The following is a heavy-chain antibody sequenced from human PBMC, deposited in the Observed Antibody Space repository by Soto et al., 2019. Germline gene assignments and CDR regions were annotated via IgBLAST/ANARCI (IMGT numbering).Heavy chain of an antibody. Sequence: VQLVESGGGLVQPGGSLRLSCAASGFTFSSYWMHWVRQAPGKGLVWVSRINSDGSSTSYADSVKGRFTISRDNAKNTLYLQMNSLRAEDTAVYYCARAGYCSSTSCYWNDAFDIWGQGTMVTVSS. J-gene: IGHJ3*02. CDR3: ARAGYCSSTSCYWNDAFDI. CDR1: GFTFSSYW. CDR2: INSDGSST. D-gene: IGHD2-2*01. V-gene: IGHV3-74*01.